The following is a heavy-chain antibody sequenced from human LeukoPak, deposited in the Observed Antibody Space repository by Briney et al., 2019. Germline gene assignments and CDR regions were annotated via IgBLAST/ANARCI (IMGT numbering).Heavy chain of an antibody. CDR1: GLTFSIAW. Sequence: PGGSLRLSCAASGLTFSIAWMSWVRQSPGKGLEWVGRIRAKSAGGTTEYPAPVKGRFSISRDDSKDTLYLQMDSLQTEDTAVYYCATEYYGANNYWGQGTLVTVSS. J-gene: IGHJ4*02. CDR3: ATEYYGANNY. V-gene: IGHV3-15*01. D-gene: IGHD4-17*01. CDR2: IRAKSAGGTT.